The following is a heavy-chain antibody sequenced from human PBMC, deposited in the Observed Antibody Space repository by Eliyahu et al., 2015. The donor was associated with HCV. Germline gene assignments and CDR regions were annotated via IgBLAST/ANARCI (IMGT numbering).Heavy chain of an antibody. CDR1: GFSFSDYS. CDR2: ITSNSRLI. D-gene: IGHD3-10*01. J-gene: IGHJ4*02. CDR3: ARAQRGHRSGHNFDH. V-gene: IGHV3-11*06. Sequence: QVQLVESGGGLVKPGGSLRLSXAAXGFSFSDYSXSWFRRSPGKGLEWLAHITSNSRLINYADSVKGRFTISRDNPRNSLSLQMNNLRVEDAALYYCARAQRGHRSGHNFDHWGQGTLVAVSS.